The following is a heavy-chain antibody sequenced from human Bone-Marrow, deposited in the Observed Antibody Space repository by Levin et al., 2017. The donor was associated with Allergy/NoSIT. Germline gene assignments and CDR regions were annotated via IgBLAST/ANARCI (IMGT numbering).Heavy chain of an antibody. CDR3: ARDLDTPCLDF. CDR1: GYTFTTYG. CDR2: ISVDNGNT. V-gene: IGHV1-18*01. J-gene: IGHJ4*02. Sequence: GESLKISCKTSGYTFTTYGISWVRQAPGQGLEWMGWISVDNGNTYYAQKFRDRVTLTTDTPTSTAYMEVRSLRSDDTAIYYCARDLDTPCLDFWGQGTLVTVSS.